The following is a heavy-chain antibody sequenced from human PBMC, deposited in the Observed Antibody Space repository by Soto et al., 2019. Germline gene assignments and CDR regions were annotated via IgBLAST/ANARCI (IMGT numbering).Heavy chain of an antibody. CDR3: ATYGKYSSSPQPRSWFDP. CDR2: ISGSGGST. V-gene: IGHV3-23*01. J-gene: IGHJ5*02. CDR1: GFTFSSYA. D-gene: IGHD6-6*01. Sequence: EVQLLESGGGLVQPGGSLRLSCAASGFTFSSYAMSWVRQAPGKGLEWVSAISGSGGSTYYADSVKGRFTISRDNSKNTLYLQMNSLRAEDTAVYYCATYGKYSSSPQPRSWFDPWGQGTLVTVSS.